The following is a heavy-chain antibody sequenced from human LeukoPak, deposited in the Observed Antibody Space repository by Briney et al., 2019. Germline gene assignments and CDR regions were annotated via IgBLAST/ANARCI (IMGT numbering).Heavy chain of an antibody. J-gene: IGHJ4*02. CDR3: ATDLWDSSGSSLDY. CDR1: GYTFTGYY. CDR2: FDPEDGET. V-gene: IGHV1-24*01. Sequence: ASVKVSCKASGYTFTGYYMHWVRQAPGKGLEWMGGFDPEDGETIYAQKFQGRVTMTEDTSTDTAYMELSSLRSEDTAVYYCATDLWDSSGSSLDYWGQGTLVTVSS. D-gene: IGHD3-22*01.